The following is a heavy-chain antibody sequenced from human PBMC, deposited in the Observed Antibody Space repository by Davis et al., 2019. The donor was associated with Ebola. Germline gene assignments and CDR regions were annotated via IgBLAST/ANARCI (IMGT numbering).Heavy chain of an antibody. D-gene: IGHD2-8*02. J-gene: IGHJ4*02. Sequence: GGSLRLSCAASGFTFSSYAMSWVRQAPGKGLEWVSAISGSGGSTYYADSVKGRFTISRDNSKNTLYLQMNSLRAEDTAVYYCAKGGIELVVYAICYYWGQGTLVTVSS. CDR1: GFTFSSYA. V-gene: IGHV3-23*01. CDR2: ISGSGGST. CDR3: AKGGIELVVYAICYY.